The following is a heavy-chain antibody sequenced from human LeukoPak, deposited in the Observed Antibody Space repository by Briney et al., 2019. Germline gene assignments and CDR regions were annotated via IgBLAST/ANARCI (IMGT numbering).Heavy chain of an antibody. J-gene: IGHJ4*02. CDR3: ARGLVWTRGPLVY. V-gene: IGHV1-8*01. CDR1: GYTFTSYD. CDR2: MNPNSGNT. D-gene: IGHD3-10*01. Sequence: APVKVSCKASGYTFTSYDINWVRQATGQGLEWMGWMNPNSGNTGYAQKFQGRVTMTRNTSISTAYMELSSLRSEDTAVYYCARGLVWTRGPLVYWGQGTLVTVSS.